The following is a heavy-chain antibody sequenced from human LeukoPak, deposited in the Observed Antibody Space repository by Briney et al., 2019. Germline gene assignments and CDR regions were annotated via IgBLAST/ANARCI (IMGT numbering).Heavy chain of an antibody. CDR2: IYYSGST. V-gene: IGHV4-59*01. Sequence: SETLSLTCTVAGGSISSYYWSWIRQPPGKGLEWIGYIYYSGSTTYNPSLKSRFTISVDTSRNQFSLELSSVSAADTAVYYCARVSVTVIDYWGQGTLVTVSS. CDR3: ARVSVTVIDY. D-gene: IGHD3-16*02. J-gene: IGHJ4*02. CDR1: GGSISSYY.